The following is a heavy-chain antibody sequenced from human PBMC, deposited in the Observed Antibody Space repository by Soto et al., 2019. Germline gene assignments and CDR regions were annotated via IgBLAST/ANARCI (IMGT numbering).Heavy chain of an antibody. V-gene: IGHV3-23*01. CDR2: ISGSGGST. CDR3: ARSPYRIAVAQAPDY. Sequence: GGSLSLSCAASGFTFSSYAMSWVRQAPGKGLEWVSAISGSGGSTYYADSVKGRFTISRDNSKNTLYLQMNSLRAEDTAVYYCARSPYRIAVAQAPDYWGQGTLVTVSS. D-gene: IGHD6-19*01. J-gene: IGHJ4*02. CDR1: GFTFSSYA.